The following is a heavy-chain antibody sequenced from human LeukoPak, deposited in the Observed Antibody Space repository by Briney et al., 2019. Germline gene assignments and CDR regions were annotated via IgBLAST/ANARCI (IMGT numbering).Heavy chain of an antibody. Sequence: GGSLRLSCAASGFTFDDYAMHWVRQAPGKGLEWVSGISWNSGSIGYADSVKGRFTISRDNAKNSLYLQMNILRAEDTAVYYCIVLAVTGTLGFDYWGQGTLVTVSS. D-gene: IGHD6-19*01. CDR3: IVLAVTGTLGFDY. CDR1: GFTFDDYA. J-gene: IGHJ4*02. V-gene: IGHV3-9*01. CDR2: ISWNSGSI.